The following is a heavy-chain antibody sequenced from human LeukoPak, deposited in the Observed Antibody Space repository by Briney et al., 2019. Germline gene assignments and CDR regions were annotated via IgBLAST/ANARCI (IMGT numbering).Heavy chain of an antibody. J-gene: IGHJ4*02. Sequence: GGSLRLSCAASGFTFSSYAMSWVRQAPGKELEWVSAISGSSATTYYADSVKGRFTISRDNSNNTLYLQMNSLRAEDTAVYYCAKSVSSGDYDSTGYSFDYWGQGTLVTVSS. CDR1: GFTFSSYA. CDR3: AKSVSSGDYDSTGYSFDY. V-gene: IGHV3-23*01. D-gene: IGHD3-22*01. CDR2: ISGSSATT.